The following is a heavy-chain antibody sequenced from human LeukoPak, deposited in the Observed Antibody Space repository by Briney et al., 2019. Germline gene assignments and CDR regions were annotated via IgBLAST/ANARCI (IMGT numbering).Heavy chain of an antibody. CDR2: IYPGDSDT. CDR3: ARSGQLLWVGDARRPYYYAIDV. Sequence: GESLKISCKGSGYTFTNYWIGWVRQMPGKGLEWMGIIYPGDSDTRYGPSFQGQVTISADESISTAYLQWSSLGASDTAIYYCARSGQLLWVGDARRPYYYAIDVWGQGTTVTVSS. CDR1: GYTFTNYW. D-gene: IGHD3-10*01. J-gene: IGHJ6*02. V-gene: IGHV5-51*01.